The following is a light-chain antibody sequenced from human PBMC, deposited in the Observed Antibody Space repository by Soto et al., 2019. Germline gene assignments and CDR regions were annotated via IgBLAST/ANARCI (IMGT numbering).Light chain of an antibody. CDR3: GSWDSDLMAVV. Sequence: QSVLTQPPSASGSPGQSVTISCTGTSSDVGGYNYVSWYQQHPGKAPKLMIYEVTKRPSGVPDRFSGSKSGNTASLTVSGLQAEDEADYYCGSWDSDLMAVVFGGGTKLTVL. CDR1: SSDVGGYNY. CDR2: EVT. V-gene: IGLV2-8*01. J-gene: IGLJ2*01.